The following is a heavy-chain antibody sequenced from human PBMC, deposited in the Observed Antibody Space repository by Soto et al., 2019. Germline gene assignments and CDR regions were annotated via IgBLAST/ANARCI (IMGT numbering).Heavy chain of an antibody. CDR2: ISAYNGNT. D-gene: IGHD3-9*01. J-gene: IGHJ5*02. CDR3: ARELRYFDRQIDWFDP. Sequence: QVQLVQSGAEVKKPGASVKVSCKASGYTFTSYGISWVRQGPGQGLEWMGWISAYNGNTNYAQKLQGRVTMTTDTSTSTAYMELRSLRSDDTAVYYCARELRYFDRQIDWFDPWGQGTLDTVSS. CDR1: GYTFTSYG. V-gene: IGHV1-18*04.